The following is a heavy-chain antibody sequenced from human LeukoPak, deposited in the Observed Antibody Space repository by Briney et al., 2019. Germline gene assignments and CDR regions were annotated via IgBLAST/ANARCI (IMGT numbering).Heavy chain of an antibody. Sequence: PSETLSPTCTVSGGSISSYYWSWIRQPAGKGLEWIGRIYTSGSTNYNPSLKSRVTMSVDTSKNQFSLKLSSVTAADTAVYYCARGYLGYCSGGSCYSGFDYWGQGTLVTVSS. CDR3: ARGYLGYCSGGSCYSGFDY. J-gene: IGHJ4*02. D-gene: IGHD2-15*01. CDR2: IYTSGST. V-gene: IGHV4-4*07. CDR1: GGSISSYY.